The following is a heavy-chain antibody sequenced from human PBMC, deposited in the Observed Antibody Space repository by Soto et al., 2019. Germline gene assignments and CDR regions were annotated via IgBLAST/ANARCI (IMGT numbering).Heavy chain of an antibody. J-gene: IGHJ4*02. D-gene: IGHD3-9*01. Sequence: PGGSLRLSCAASGFTFSSYAMHWVRQAPGKGLEYVSAISSNGGSTYYADSVKGRFTISRDNSKNTLYLQMGSLRAEDMAVYYCARWDVLTGYDYWGQGTLVTVSS. CDR3: ARWDVLTGYDY. CDR1: GFTFSSYA. CDR2: ISSNGGST. V-gene: IGHV3-64*02.